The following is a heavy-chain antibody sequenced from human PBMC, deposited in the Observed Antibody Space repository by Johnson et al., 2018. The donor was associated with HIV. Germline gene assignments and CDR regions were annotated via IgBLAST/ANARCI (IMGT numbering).Heavy chain of an antibody. V-gene: IGHV3-15*01. CDR1: GFTFSHAW. Sequence: VQLVESGGGVVQPGRSLRLSCAASGFTFSHAWMTWVRQAPGKGLEWIGRIKSKTDGGTTEYAEPVKGRFTISRDDSKNTLYLQMNSLRAEDTAVYYCAREGWILDRNDASDIWGRGTMVTVSS. CDR3: AREGWILDRNDASDI. CDR2: IKSKTDGGTT. J-gene: IGHJ3*02. D-gene: IGHD3/OR15-3a*01.